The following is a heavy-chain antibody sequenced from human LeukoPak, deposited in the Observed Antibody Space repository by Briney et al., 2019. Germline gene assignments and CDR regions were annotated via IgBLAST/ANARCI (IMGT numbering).Heavy chain of an antibody. Sequence: GGSLRLSRAASGFTFSSYAMHWVRQASGKGLEWVAVISYDGSNKYYADSVKGRFTISRDNSKNTLYLQMNSLRAEDTAVYYCAGDRAYGDYRDAFDIWGQGTMVTVSS. J-gene: IGHJ3*02. CDR3: AGDRAYGDYRDAFDI. D-gene: IGHD4-17*01. CDR2: ISYDGSNK. V-gene: IGHV3-30*04. CDR1: GFTFSSYA.